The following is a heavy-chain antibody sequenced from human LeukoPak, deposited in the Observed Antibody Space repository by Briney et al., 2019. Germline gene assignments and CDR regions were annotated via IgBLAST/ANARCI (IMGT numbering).Heavy chain of an antibody. D-gene: IGHD3-3*01. CDR2: INHSGSS. V-gene: IGHV4-34*01. J-gene: IGHJ5*02. CDR1: GGSFSSGQY. Sequence: SSETLSLTCAVFGGSFSSGQYWSWIRQPPGKGLEWIGEINHSGSSHYNPALKSRVTISVDTSKNQFSLKLSSVTAADTAVYYCARGSYYDFWSGLNGGHWFDPWGQGTLVTVSS. CDR3: ARGSYYDFWSGLNGGHWFDP.